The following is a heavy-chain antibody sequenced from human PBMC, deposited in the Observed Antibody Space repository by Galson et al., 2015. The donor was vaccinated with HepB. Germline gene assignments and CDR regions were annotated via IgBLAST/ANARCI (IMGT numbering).Heavy chain of an antibody. D-gene: IGHD6-19*01. Sequence: SLRLSCAASGFAFDSHAMTWVRQAPGKGLEWVSAITPSGDNTYSADSLKGRFTISRDNSKNTVFLQMNSLRADDTAIYFCAKVFPEKTDGWYRQALYYFDSWGQGTLVAVSS. CDR2: ITPSGDNT. CDR3: AKVFPEKTDGWYRQALYYFDS. CDR1: GFAFDSHA. V-gene: IGHV3-23*01. J-gene: IGHJ4*02.